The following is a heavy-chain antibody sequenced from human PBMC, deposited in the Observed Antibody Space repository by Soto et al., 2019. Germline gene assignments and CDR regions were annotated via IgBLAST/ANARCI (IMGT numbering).Heavy chain of an antibody. CDR3: ARDLAGTEMATIYGMDV. CDR1: GYTFTSYY. D-gene: IGHD5-12*01. V-gene: IGHV1-46*01. J-gene: IGHJ6*02. Sequence: ASVKVSCKASGYTFTSYYMHWVRQAPGQGLEWMGIINPSGGSTSYAQKFQGRVTMTRDTSTSTVYMELSSLRSEDTAVYYCARDLAGTEMATIYGMDVWGQGTTVTVSS. CDR2: INPSGGST.